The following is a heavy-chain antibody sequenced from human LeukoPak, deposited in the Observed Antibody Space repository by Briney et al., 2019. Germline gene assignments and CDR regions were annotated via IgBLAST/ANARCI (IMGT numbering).Heavy chain of an antibody. V-gene: IGHV3-7*03. CDR3: VRGCGRASCPYYFDF. J-gene: IGHJ4*02. Sequence: HPGGSLRLSCAASGFTFSSYWMSWVRQAPGKGLEWVATIRQDGNEKHYVDSVEGRFIISRDNGENSLDLQMSSLRVEDTAVYYCVRGCGRASCPYYFDFWGQGALVTVFS. CDR1: GFTFSSYW. CDR2: IRQDGNEK. D-gene: IGHD2-21*01.